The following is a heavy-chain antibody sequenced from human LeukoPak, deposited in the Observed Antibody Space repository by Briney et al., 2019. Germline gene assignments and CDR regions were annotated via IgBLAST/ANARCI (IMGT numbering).Heavy chain of an antibody. CDR1: GFTFSSYW. CDR2: IYYSGST. J-gene: IGHJ4*02. V-gene: IGHV4-59*01. CDR3: AREEALGSGSFDY. D-gene: IGHD1-26*01. Sequence: GSLRLSCAASGFTFSSYWMSWIRQPPGKGLEWVGYIYYSGSTSYNPSLKSRVTISVDTSKNQFSLKLSSVTAADTAVYYCAREEALGSGSFDYWGQGTLVTVSS.